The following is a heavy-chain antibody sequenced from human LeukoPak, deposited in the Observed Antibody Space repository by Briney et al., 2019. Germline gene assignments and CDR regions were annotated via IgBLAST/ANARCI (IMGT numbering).Heavy chain of an antibody. CDR1: GGTFSSYA. D-gene: IGHD3-22*01. CDR2: IIPIFGTA. V-gene: IGHV1-69*06. J-gene: IGHJ4*02. Sequence: ASVTVSCKASGGTFSSYAISWVRQAPGQGLEWMGGIIPIFGTANYAQKFQGRVTITADKSTSTAYMELSSPRSEDTAVYYCGSSGYYSRSGYYFDYWGQGTLVTVSS. CDR3: GSSGYYSRSGYYFDY.